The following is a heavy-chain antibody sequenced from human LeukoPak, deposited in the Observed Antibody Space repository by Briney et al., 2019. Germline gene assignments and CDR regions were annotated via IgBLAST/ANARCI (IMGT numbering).Heavy chain of an antibody. CDR1: GLTFSNAW. D-gene: IGHD5-18*01. J-gene: IGHJ4*02. Sequence: GGSLRLSCEASGLTFSNAWMTWVRQAPGKGLEWVGRIKSKTDGGTTDYAAPVKGRFTISRDDSKNTLYLQMNSLRDEDTAVYYCAKSVHSAMVTGYFDYWGQGTLVTVSS. V-gene: IGHV3-15*01. CDR2: IKSKTDGGTT. CDR3: AKSVHSAMVTGYFDY.